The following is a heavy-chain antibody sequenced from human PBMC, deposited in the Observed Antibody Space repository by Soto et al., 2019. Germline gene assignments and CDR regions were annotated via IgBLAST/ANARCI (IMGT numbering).Heavy chain of an antibody. Sequence: GGSLRLSCAASGFTFSSYWMHWVRQAPGKGLVWVSRINSDGSSTSYADSVKGRFTISRDNAKNTLYLQMNSLRAEDTAVYYCALLGNYCTNGVCYYDYWGQGTLVTVSS. CDR1: GFTFSSYW. V-gene: IGHV3-74*01. CDR3: ALLGNYCTNGVCYYDY. CDR2: INSDGSST. J-gene: IGHJ4*02. D-gene: IGHD2-8*01.